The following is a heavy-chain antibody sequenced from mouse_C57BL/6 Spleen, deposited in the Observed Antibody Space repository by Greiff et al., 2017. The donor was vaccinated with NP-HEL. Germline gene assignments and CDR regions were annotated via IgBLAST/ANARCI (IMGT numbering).Heavy chain of an antibody. CDR3: ARSGDYDEGFDY. J-gene: IGHJ2*01. Sequence: QVHVKQSGAELAKPGASVKLSCKASGYTFTSYWMHWVKQRPGQGLEWIGYINPSSGYTKYNQKFKYKATLTADKSSSTAYMQLSSLTYEDSAVYYCARSGDYDEGFDYWGQGTTLTVSS. V-gene: IGHV1-7*01. CDR2: INPSSGYT. CDR1: GYTFTSYW. D-gene: IGHD2-4*01.